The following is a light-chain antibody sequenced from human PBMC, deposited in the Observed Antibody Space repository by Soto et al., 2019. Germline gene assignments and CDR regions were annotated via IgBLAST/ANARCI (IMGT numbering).Light chain of an antibody. CDR3: GTWDSSLSAFV. J-gene: IGLJ1*01. Sequence: QSVLTQPPSVSAAPGQKVTISCSGSTSNVGNNYVSWYQQLPGTAPKLLIFENNKRPSGIPDRFSGSKSGTSATLGITGLQTGDAADYYCGTWDSSLSAFVFGAGTKVTVL. CDR1: TSNVGNNY. V-gene: IGLV1-51*01. CDR2: ENN.